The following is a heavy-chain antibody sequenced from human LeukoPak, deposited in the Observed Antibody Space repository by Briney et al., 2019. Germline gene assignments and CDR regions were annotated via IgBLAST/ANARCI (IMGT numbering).Heavy chain of an antibody. D-gene: IGHD3-16*01. CDR3: ASSQEDVGSPLGGV. J-gene: IGHJ6*04. V-gene: IGHV3-21*01. Sequence: GGSLRLSCAASGFTFSSYSMNWVRQAPGKGLEWVSSISSSSSYIYYADSVKGRSTISRDNAKNSLYLQMNSLRAEDTAVYYCASSQEDVGSPLGGVWGKGTTVTVSS. CDR1: GFTFSSYS. CDR2: ISSSSSYI.